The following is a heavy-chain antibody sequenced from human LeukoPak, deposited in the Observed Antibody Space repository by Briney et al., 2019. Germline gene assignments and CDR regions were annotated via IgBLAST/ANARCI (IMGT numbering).Heavy chain of an antibody. Sequence: PGGSLRLSCAASGFTFSSYSMNWVRQAPGKGLEWVSSISSSSSYIYYADSVKGRFTISRDNAKNSLYLQINSLRAEDTAVYYCARDHHGDDLYYYYYMDVWGKGTTVTVSS. D-gene: IGHD4-17*01. CDR2: ISSSSSYI. CDR3: ARDHHGDDLYYYYYMDV. CDR1: GFTFSSYS. V-gene: IGHV3-21*01. J-gene: IGHJ6*03.